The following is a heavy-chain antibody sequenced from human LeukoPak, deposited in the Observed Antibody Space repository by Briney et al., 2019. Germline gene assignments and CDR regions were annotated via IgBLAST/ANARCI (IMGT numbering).Heavy chain of an antibody. V-gene: IGHV3-43*02. CDR3: AEAQRYSGYDLGLFDY. CDR1: GFTFDDYA. CDR2: ISGDGGST. Sequence: GGSLRLSCAASGFTFDDYAMHWVRQAPGKGLEWVSLISGDGGSTYYADSVKGRFTISRDNSKNSLYLQMNSLRTEDTALYYCAEAQRYSGYDLGLFDYWGQGTLVTVSS. D-gene: IGHD5-12*01. J-gene: IGHJ4*02.